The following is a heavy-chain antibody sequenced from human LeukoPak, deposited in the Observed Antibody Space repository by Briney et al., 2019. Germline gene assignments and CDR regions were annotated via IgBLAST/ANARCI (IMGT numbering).Heavy chain of an antibody. Sequence: TGGSLRLSCAVSGFTFDDYAMHWVRQAPGKGLEWVSGISWNSGSIGYADSVKGRFTISRDNAKNSLYLQMNSLRAEDTALYYCAKGTMIVVVTEFDYWGQGTLVTVSS. D-gene: IGHD3-22*01. CDR1: GFTFDDYA. J-gene: IGHJ4*02. CDR3: AKGTMIVVVTEFDY. V-gene: IGHV3-9*01. CDR2: ISWNSGSI.